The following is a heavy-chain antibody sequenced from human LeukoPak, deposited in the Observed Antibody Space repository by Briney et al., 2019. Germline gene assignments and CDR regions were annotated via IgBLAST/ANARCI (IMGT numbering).Heavy chain of an antibody. CDR1: GFTFSSYA. CDR3: ARGTSGTTAYYYYMDV. J-gene: IGHJ6*03. CDR2: ISGSGGST. D-gene: IGHD1-1*01. Sequence: GGSLRLSCAASGFTFSSYAMSWVRQAPGKGLEWVSAISGSGGSTYYADSVKGRFTISRDNSKNILYLQMNSLRAEDTAVYYCARGTSGTTAYYYYMDVWGKGTTVTISS. V-gene: IGHV3-23*01.